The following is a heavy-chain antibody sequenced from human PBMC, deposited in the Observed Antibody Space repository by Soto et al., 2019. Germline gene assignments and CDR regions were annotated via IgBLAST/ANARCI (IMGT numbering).Heavy chain of an antibody. CDR1: GFSLSSSGVR. D-gene: IGHD3-10*02. Sequence: QITLKESGPTLVKPTQTLTLTCTFSGFSLSSSGVRVGWIRQPPGKALEWLALIYWDDDKRYSPSLKSRLTIAKDTSKVQVVLTTTNRDAVDAARYGCAHIEAYVFDGGQGTLVSVSS. CDR2: IYWDDDK. J-gene: IGHJ4*02. V-gene: IGHV2-5*02. CDR3: AHIEAYVFD.